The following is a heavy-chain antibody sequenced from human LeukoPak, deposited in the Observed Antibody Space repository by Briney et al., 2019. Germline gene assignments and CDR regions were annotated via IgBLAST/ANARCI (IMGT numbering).Heavy chain of an antibody. D-gene: IGHD3-10*01. Sequence: PSETLSLTCAVYGGSFRGYYWSWIRQPPGKGLEWIGEINHSGSTNYNPSLKSRVTISVDTSKNQFSLKVSSVTAADTAVYYCARGGMVPGDDYFDYWGQGTLVTVSS. CDR3: ARGGMVPGDDYFDY. J-gene: IGHJ4*02. CDR2: INHSGST. V-gene: IGHV4-34*01. CDR1: GGSFRGYY.